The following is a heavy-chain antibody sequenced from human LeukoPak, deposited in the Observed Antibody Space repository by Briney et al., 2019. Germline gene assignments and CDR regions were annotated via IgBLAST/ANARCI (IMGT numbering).Heavy chain of an antibody. J-gene: IGHJ2*01. CDR1: GGSISSYY. Sequence: SETLSLTCTVSGGSISSYYWSWIRRPPGKGLEWIGYIYYSGSTNYNPSLKSRVTISVDTSKNQFSLKLSSVTAADTAMYYCARVTHSSSWSWYFDLWGRGTLVTVSS. CDR3: ARVTHSSSWSWYFDL. D-gene: IGHD6-13*01. V-gene: IGHV4-59*01. CDR2: IYYSGST.